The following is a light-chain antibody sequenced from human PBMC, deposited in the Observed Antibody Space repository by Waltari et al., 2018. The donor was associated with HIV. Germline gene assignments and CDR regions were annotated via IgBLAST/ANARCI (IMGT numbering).Light chain of an antibody. V-gene: IGLV2-14*01. Sequence: QSALTQPASVSGSPGQSISISCTGTSSDLDDYKSVAWYQHPPGKAPKLIIYEVHNRPSGVSTRFSCSKSGPTASLTISGLQAEDEADYFCMSYISSATPEFGGGTKVTVL. CDR1: SSDLDDYKS. J-gene: IGLJ3*02. CDR3: MSYISSATPE. CDR2: EVH.